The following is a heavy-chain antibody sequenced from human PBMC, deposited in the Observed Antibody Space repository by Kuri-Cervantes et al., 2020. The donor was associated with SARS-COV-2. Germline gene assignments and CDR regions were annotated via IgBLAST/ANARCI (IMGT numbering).Heavy chain of an antibody. CDR3: ARGAVAGTLYYYYYGMDV. CDR1: GFTFSSYA. D-gene: IGHD6-19*01. CDR2: ISYGGSNK. Sequence: GGSLRLPCAASGFTFSSYAMHWVRQAPGKGLEWVAVISYGGSNKYYADSVKGRFTISRDNSKNTLYLQMNSLRAEDTAVYYCARGAVAGTLYYYYYGMDVWGQGTTVTVSS. J-gene: IGHJ6*02. V-gene: IGHV3-30-3*01.